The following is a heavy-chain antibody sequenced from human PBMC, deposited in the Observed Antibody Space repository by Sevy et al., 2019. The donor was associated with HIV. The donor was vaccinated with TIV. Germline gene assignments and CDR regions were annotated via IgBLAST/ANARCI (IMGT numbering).Heavy chain of an antibody. D-gene: IGHD1-1*01. J-gene: IGHJ3*02. Sequence: GGSLRLSCAASGFTFSNYAMHWVRQTPGKGLEWLAVISYDVINKYYAHSVKGRFTISRDNSKNTLYLQMNGLTTDDTAVYYCARLPPTRAFDIWGQGTLVTVSS. V-gene: IGHV3-30*04. CDR1: GFTFSNYA. CDR2: ISYDVINK. CDR3: ARLPPTRAFDI.